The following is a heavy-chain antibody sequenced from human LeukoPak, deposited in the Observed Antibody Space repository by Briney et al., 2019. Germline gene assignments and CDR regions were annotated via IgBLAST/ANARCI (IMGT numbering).Heavy chain of an antibody. CDR1: AGSFSGYH. D-gene: IGHD3-16*01. J-gene: IGHJ4*02. CDR3: ARVVGYDYVWGSQYYFDY. CDR2: ISHSGAL. V-gene: IGHV4-34*01. Sequence: SETLSLTCAVYAGSFSGYHWSWIRQPPGKGLEWLGEISHSGALSYNPSLKSRVTISVDTSKNQFSLKLSSVTAADTAVYYCARVVGYDYVWGSQYYFDYWGQGTLVTVSS.